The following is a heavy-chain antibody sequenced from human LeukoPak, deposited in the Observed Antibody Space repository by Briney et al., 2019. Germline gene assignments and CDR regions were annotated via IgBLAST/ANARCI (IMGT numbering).Heavy chain of an antibody. V-gene: IGHV4-34*01. Sequence: PSETLSLTRAVSGGSSSGYYWSWIRQPPGKGRERIGQINHSGSTNYNPSLKSRVTISLDTTKNHFSLKRSSLTAADTAVYYCARADRKYYYGWGSYRNKENWFDPWGQGTLVTVSS. CDR3: ARADRKYYYGWGSYRNKENWFDP. D-gene: IGHD3-10*01. CDR2: INHSGST. CDR1: GGSSSGYY. J-gene: IGHJ5*02.